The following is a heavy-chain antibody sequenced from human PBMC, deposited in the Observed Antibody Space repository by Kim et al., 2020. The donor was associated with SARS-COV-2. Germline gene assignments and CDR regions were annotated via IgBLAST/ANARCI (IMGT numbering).Heavy chain of an antibody. D-gene: IGHD2-15*01. Sequence: SETLSLTCTVSGGSISSYYWSWIRQPPGKGLEWIGYIYYSGSTNYNPSLKSRVTISVDTSKNQFSLKLSSVTAADTAVYYCARELNIAGSYFDYWGQGTLVTVSS. CDR2: IYYSGST. J-gene: IGHJ4*02. CDR1: GGSISSYY. V-gene: IGHV4-59*13. CDR3: ARELNIAGSYFDY.